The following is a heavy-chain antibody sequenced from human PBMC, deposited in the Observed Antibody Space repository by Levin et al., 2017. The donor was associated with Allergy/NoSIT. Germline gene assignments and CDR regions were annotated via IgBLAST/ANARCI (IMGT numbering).Heavy chain of an antibody. CDR1: GISISTYY. D-gene: IGHD5-18*01. CDR3: ASLGYAYGYTY. CDR2: IYYSGST. J-gene: IGHJ4*02. V-gene: IGHV4-59*01. Sequence: SETLSLTCSISGISISTYYWSWIRQPPGQGLESIGYIYYSGSTNYNPSLKSRVTISIDTSKNQFSLNLASVTAADTAVYYCASLGYAYGYTYWGQGILVTVSS.